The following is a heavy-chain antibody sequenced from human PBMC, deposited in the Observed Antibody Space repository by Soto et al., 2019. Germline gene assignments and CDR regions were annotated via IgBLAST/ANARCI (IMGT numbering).Heavy chain of an antibody. D-gene: IGHD2-2*02. J-gene: IGHJ4*02. V-gene: IGHV3-23*01. CDR1: GFDFNKYA. Sequence: XVSLRLSFAASGFDFNKYAMTWVRQAPGKGLQWVSSITSNGDSTYYADSVKGRFTTSRDNSKNTLYLQMNSLRADDTAVFYCAKDYTSYTTSPFYFDSWGQGTLVTVPS. CDR3: AKDYTSYTTSPFYFDS. CDR2: ITSNGDST.